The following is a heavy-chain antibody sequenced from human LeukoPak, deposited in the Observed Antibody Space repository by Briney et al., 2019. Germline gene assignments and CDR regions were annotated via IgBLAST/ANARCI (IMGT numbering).Heavy chain of an antibody. V-gene: IGHV4-4*07. CDR3: ARSYSSSWYTGFDP. CDR1: GGSISSYY. D-gene: IGHD6-13*01. CDR2: IYTSGST. J-gene: IGHJ5*02. Sequence: SETLSLTCTVSGGSISSYYWSWIRQPAGKGLEWIGRIYTSGSTNYNPSLKSRVTMSVDTSKNQFSLKLSSVTAADTAVYYCARSYSSSWYTGFDPWGQGTLVTVFS.